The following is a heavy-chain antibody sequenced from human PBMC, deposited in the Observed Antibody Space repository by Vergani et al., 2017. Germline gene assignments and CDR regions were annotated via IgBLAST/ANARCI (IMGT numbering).Heavy chain of an antibody. J-gene: IGHJ4*02. D-gene: IGHD5-18*01. CDR1: GFTFDNYA. Sequence: EVHLLESGGGLIQPGGSLRISCAASGFTFDNYAMTWVRQAPGKGLQWVSGISGSGSSKFYEDSLKGRVTISRDNAKNSLYLQMNSLRAEDTAVYYCARDSPNTAMVTGDYWGQGTLVTVSS. CDR3: ARDSPNTAMVTGDY. CDR2: ISGSGSSK. V-gene: IGHV3-23*01.